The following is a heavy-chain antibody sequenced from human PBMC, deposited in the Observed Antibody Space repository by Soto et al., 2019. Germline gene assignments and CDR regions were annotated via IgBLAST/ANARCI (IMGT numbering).Heavy chain of an antibody. CDR1: GYSFTSYW. V-gene: IGHV5-51*01. D-gene: IGHD5-12*01. J-gene: IGHJ6*03. CDR2: IYPGDSDT. Sequence: GESLKISCKGSGYSFTSYWIGWVRQMPGKGLEWMGIIYPGDSDTRYSPSLQGRVTISADKSISTAYLQWSSLKASDTAMYYCARHSRDIYYYYYMDVWGKGTTVTVSS. CDR3: ARHSRDIYYYYYMDV.